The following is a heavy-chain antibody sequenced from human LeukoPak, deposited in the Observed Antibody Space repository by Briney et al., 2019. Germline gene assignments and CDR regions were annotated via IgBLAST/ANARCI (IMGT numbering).Heavy chain of an antibody. CDR3: ARHSGVVTAMSAFDI. CDR2: IYSGGST. D-gene: IGHD2-21*02. Sequence: PGGSLRLSCAASGFTVSSNYMSWVRQAPGNGLEWVSVIYSGGSTYYADSVKGRFTISRDNSKNPLYLQMNSLRAEDTAVYYCARHSGVVTAMSAFDIWGQGTMVTVSS. J-gene: IGHJ3*02. V-gene: IGHV3-53*01. CDR1: GFTVSSNY.